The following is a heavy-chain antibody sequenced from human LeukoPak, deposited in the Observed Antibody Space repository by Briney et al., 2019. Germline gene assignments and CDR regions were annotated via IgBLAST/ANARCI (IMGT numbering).Heavy chain of an antibody. D-gene: IGHD3-22*01. CDR2: ISGSGAGT. Sequence: PGGSLRLSCAASGFTFSSYAMSWVRQAPGKGLEWVSGISGSGAGTYYAASGKGRFTISRDNSKNTLYLQMSSLRAEDTALYYCAKDRRQVIVDSFDYWGQGTLVTVSS. CDR1: GFTFSSYA. CDR3: AKDRRQVIVDSFDY. J-gene: IGHJ4*02. V-gene: IGHV3-23*01.